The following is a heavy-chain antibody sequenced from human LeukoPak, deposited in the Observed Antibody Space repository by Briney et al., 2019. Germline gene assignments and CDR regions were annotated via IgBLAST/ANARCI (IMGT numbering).Heavy chain of an antibody. D-gene: IGHD6-13*01. CDR3: ARDKYSGSFFDP. V-gene: IGHV4-59*01. Sequence: SETLSLTCTVSGGSISSYYWSWIRQPPGKGLEWIGYIYYSGSTNYNPSLKSRVTISVDTSKNQFSLKLSSVTAADTAVYYCARDKYSGSFFDPWGQGTLVTVSS. J-gene: IGHJ5*02. CDR2: IYYSGST. CDR1: GGSISSYY.